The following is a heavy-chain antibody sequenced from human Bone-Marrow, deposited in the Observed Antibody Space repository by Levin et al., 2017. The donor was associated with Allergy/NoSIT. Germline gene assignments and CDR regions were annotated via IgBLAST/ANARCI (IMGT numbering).Heavy chain of an antibody. CDR3: ARDSGPWRWKEPHYFDY. CDR1: GYTFTSYG. Sequence: ASVKVSCKASGYTFTSYGISWVRQAPGQGLEWMGWISAYNGNTNYAQKLQGRVTMTTDTSTSTAYMELRSLRSDDTAVYYCARDSGPWRWKEPHYFDYWGQGTLVTVSS. D-gene: IGHD5-12*01. CDR2: ISAYNGNT. J-gene: IGHJ4*02. V-gene: IGHV1-18*01.